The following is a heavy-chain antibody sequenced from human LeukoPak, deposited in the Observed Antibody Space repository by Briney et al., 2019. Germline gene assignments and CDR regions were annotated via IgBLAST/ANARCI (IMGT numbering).Heavy chain of an antibody. CDR1: GYTFTSYG. V-gene: IGHV1-18*01. CDR2: ISAYNGNT. J-gene: IGHJ5*02. D-gene: IGHD3-22*01. Sequence: ASVKVSCKASGYTFTSYGISWVRQAPGQGLEWMGWISAYNGNTNYAQKLQGRVTMTTDTSTSTAYMELRSLRSDDTAVYYCARWGDYDSSGYWGPPWGQGTLVTVSS. CDR3: ARWGDYDSSGYWGPP.